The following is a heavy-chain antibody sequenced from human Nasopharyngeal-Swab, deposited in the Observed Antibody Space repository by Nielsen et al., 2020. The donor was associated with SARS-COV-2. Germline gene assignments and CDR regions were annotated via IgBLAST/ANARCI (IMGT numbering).Heavy chain of an antibody. D-gene: IGHD4-17*01. CDR3: ARLGYGDSNWFDP. V-gene: IGHV4-39*01. Sequence: WIRQPPGKGLEWMGNIYYSGSTHHNPPLKSRITISVDASKNQLSLKLSSVTAADTAVYYCARLGYGDSNWFDPWGQGTLVTVSS. CDR2: IYYSGST. J-gene: IGHJ5*02.